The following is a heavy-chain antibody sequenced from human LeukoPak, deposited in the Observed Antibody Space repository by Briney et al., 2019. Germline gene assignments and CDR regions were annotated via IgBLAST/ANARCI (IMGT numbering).Heavy chain of an antibody. Sequence: SETLSLTCTVSGGSISSGSYYWSWIRQPAGKGLEWIGRIYTSGSTNYNPSLKSRVTISVDTSKNQFSLKLSSVTAADTAVYYCARGQDYYDSSGYLEAFDIWGQGTMVTVSS. CDR1: GGSISSGSYY. D-gene: IGHD3-22*01. V-gene: IGHV4-61*02. CDR2: IYTSGST. J-gene: IGHJ3*02. CDR3: ARGQDYYDSSGYLEAFDI.